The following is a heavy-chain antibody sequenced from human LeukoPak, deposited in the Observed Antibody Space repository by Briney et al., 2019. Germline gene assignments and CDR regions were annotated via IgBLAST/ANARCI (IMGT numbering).Heavy chain of an antibody. CDR2: IYYSGST. CDR1: GGSISSYY. Sequence: SETLSLTCTVSGGSISSYYWSWIRQPPGKGLEWIGYIYYSGSTNYNPSLKSRVTISVDTSKNQFSLKLSSVTAADTAVYYCARDPLYYDFWSGTTYGMDVWGQGTTVTVSS. CDR3: ARDPLYYDFWSGTTYGMDV. D-gene: IGHD3-3*01. J-gene: IGHJ6*02. V-gene: IGHV4-59*12.